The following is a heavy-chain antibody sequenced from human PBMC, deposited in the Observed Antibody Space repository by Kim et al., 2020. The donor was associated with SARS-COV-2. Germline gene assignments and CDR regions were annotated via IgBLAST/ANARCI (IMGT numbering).Heavy chain of an antibody. J-gene: IGHJ4*02. V-gene: IGHV4-59*01. D-gene: IGHD1-26*01. CDR2: IYYSGST. Sequence: SETLSLTCTVSGGSISSYYWSWIRQPPGKGLEWIGYIYYSGSTNYNPSLKSRVTISVDTSKNQFSLKLSSVTAADTAVYYCARGYSGSYYYFDYWGQGTLVTVSS. CDR3: ARGYSGSYYYFDY. CDR1: GGSISSYY.